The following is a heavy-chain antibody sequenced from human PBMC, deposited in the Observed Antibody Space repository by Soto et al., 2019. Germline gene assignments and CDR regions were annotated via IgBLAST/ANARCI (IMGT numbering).Heavy chain of an antibody. CDR3: ARVEDDYRFAY. Sequence: QVQLQESGPGLVKPSGTLSLTCAVSCGSISSSNWWSWVRQPPGKGLEWIGAIYHSGSTNYNPSLKSRVTRSVDKSKSQFSLKLSSVTAADTAVHYGARVEDDYRFAYWGQVTLVTVSS. J-gene: IGHJ4*02. D-gene: IGHD4-17*01. CDR1: CGSISSSNW. CDR2: IYHSGST. V-gene: IGHV4-4*02.